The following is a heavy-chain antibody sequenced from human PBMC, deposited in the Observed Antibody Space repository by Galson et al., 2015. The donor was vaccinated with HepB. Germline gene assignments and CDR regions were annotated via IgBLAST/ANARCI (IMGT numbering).Heavy chain of an antibody. CDR3: AREGSTWYKSPYDWYFDL. CDR2: ITTSSSYI. V-gene: IGHV3-21*01. D-gene: IGHD6-13*01. J-gene: IGHJ2*01. Sequence: SLRLSCAASGFTFSSYNMNWVRQAPGKGLEWVSSITTSSSYIYYAHSMKGRFTISRDNAKNSLYLQMSSLRAEDAAVYYCAREGSTWYKSPYDWYFDLWGRGTLVTVSS. CDR1: GFTFSSYN.